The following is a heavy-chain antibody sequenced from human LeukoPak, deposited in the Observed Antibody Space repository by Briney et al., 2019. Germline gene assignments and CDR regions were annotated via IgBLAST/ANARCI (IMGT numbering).Heavy chain of an antibody. Sequence: GGSLRLSCAASGFTFSSYAMSWVRQAPGKGLEWVSAISGSGGSTYYADSVKGRFTISRDNAKNSLYLQMNSPRAEDTAVYYCARKGDGYNDDYWGQGTLVTVSS. D-gene: IGHD5-24*01. CDR2: ISGSGGST. CDR3: ARKGDGYNDDY. CDR1: GFTFSSYA. J-gene: IGHJ4*02. V-gene: IGHV3-23*01.